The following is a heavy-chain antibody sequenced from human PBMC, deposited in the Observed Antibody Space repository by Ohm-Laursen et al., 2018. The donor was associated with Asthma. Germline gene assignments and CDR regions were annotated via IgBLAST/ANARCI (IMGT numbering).Heavy chain of an antibody. Sequence: GASVKVSCKASGGTFSSYAINWVRQAPGQGLEWVGAIIPIFDIPNYAEKFQGRVTITADKSTSTAYIELSSLRSEDTAVYYCARDHSSGYSFSFDYWGQGTLVTVSS. V-gene: IGHV1-69*10. J-gene: IGHJ4*02. CDR2: IIPIFDIP. CDR3: ARDHSSGYSFSFDY. CDR1: GGTFSSYA. D-gene: IGHD3-22*01.